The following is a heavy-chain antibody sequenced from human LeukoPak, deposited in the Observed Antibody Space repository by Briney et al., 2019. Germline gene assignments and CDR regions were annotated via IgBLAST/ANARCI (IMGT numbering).Heavy chain of an antibody. V-gene: IGHV1-46*01. D-gene: IGHD2-15*01. J-gene: IGHJ6*02. CDR3: ARASRCSGGSCFPYGMDV. Sequence: GASVKVSCKASGYTFTSYYMHWVRQPPGQGLEWMGIINPSGGSTSCAQKFQGRVTMTRDTSASTVYMELSSLRSEDTAVYYCARASRCSGGSCFPYGMDVWGQGTTVNVSS. CDR1: GYTFTSYY. CDR2: INPSGGST.